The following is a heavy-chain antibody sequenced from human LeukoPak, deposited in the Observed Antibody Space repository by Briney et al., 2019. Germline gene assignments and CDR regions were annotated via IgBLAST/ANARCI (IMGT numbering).Heavy chain of an antibody. CDR1: GFAFSTYA. D-gene: IGHD2-2*01. CDR3: AKGGLGYCSSTSCERTFDP. Sequence: PGGSLRLSCAASGFAFSTYAMSWVRQAPGKGLEWVSAISGSGGSTYYADSVRGRLTISRDNSKNMLYLQMNSLRAEDTAVYYCAKGGLGYCSSTSCERTFDPWGQGTLVTVSS. J-gene: IGHJ5*02. V-gene: IGHV3-23*01. CDR2: ISGSGGST.